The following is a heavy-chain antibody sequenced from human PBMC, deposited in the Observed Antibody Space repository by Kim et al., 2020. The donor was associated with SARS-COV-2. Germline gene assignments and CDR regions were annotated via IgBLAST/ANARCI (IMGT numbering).Heavy chain of an antibody. CDR2: ISSNSSTK. CDR3: ARVAQAVAGTRSHY. CDR1: GFTFSSYS. V-gene: IGHV3-48*01. Sequence: GGSLRLSCTASGFTFSSYSMNWVRQAPGKGLEWVSYISSNSSTKYYADSVKGRFTISRDNAKNSLYLQMNSLRAEDTAVYYCARVAQAVAGTRSHYWGQGTLVTVSS. J-gene: IGHJ4*02. D-gene: IGHD6-19*01.